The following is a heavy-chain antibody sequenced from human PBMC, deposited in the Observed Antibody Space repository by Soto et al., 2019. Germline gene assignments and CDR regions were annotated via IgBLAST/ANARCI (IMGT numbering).Heavy chain of an antibody. CDR3: ARRNSTPSTVTTIYYYYMDV. Sequence: SETLSLTCTVSGGSISSSSYYWGWIRQPPGKGLEWIGSIYYSGSTYYNPSLKSRVTISVDTSKNQFSLKLSSVTAADTAVYYCARRNSTPSTVTTIYYYYMDVWGKGTTVTVSS. V-gene: IGHV4-39*01. D-gene: IGHD4-17*01. CDR1: GGSISSSSYY. CDR2: IYYSGST. J-gene: IGHJ6*03.